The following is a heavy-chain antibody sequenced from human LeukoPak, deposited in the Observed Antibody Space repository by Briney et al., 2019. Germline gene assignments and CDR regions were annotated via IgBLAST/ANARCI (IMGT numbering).Heavy chain of an antibody. CDR3: ARIGRGGDYYGSGSNAFDI. Sequence: GGSLRLSCAASGFTFSSYSMNWVRQAPGKGLEWVSSISSSSSYIYYADSVKGRFTISGDNAKNSLYLQMNSLRAEDTAVYYCARIGRGGDYYGSGSNAFDIWGQGTMVTVSS. J-gene: IGHJ3*02. D-gene: IGHD3-10*01. CDR2: ISSSSSYI. CDR1: GFTFSSYS. V-gene: IGHV3-21*01.